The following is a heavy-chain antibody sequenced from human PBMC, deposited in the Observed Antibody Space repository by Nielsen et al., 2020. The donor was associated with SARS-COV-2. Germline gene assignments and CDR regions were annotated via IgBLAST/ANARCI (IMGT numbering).Heavy chain of an antibody. CDR2: IKQDGSEK. V-gene: IGHV3-7*01. D-gene: IGHD6-13*01. Sequence: GESLKISCAASGFTFSSYWMSWVRQAPGKGLEWVANIKQDGSEKYYVDSVKGRFTISRDNAKNSLYLQMNSLRAEDTAVYYCARECIVAAGTTDYWGQGTLVTVSS. CDR1: GFTFSSYW. J-gene: IGHJ4*02. CDR3: ARECIVAAGTTDY.